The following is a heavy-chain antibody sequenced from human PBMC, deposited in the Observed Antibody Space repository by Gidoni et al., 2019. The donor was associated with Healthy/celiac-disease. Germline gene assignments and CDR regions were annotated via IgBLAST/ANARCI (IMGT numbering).Heavy chain of an antibody. CDR1: GFTFSSYS. Sequence: EVQLVESGGGLVKPGGSLRLSCAASGFTFSSYSRNWVRQAPGKGLEWVSSISSSSSYIYYADSVKGRFTISRDNAKNSLYLQMNSLRAEDTAVYYCASTAFITIFGEPSGYYYYMDVWGKGTTVTVSS. CDR2: ISSSSSYI. J-gene: IGHJ6*03. D-gene: IGHD3-3*01. CDR3: ASTAFITIFGEPSGYYYYMDV. V-gene: IGHV3-21*01.